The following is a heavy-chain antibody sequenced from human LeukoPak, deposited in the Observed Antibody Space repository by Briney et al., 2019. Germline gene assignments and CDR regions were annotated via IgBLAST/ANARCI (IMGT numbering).Heavy chain of an antibody. D-gene: IGHD5-18*01. CDR1: GFTFSNYA. Sequence: GGSLRLSCAASGFTFSNYAMSWVRQAPGKGLEWVSTISGSGGTTYYADSVKGRFTISRDNSKNTLYLQMNSLRAEDTAVYYCAKTSHTEMVTAILYYFDYWGQGTLVTVSS. J-gene: IGHJ4*02. CDR3: AKTSHTEMVTAILYYFDY. V-gene: IGHV3-23*01. CDR2: ISGSGGTT.